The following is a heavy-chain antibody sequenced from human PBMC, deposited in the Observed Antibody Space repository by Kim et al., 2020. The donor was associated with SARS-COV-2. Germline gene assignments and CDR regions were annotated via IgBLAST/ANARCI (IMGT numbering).Heavy chain of an antibody. CDR3: ARTGYCSSTSCYSLDY. Sequence: SVKVSCKASGGTFSSYAISWVRQAPGQGLEWMGGIIPIFGTANYAQKFQGRVTITADESTSTAYMELSSLRSEDTAVYYCARTGYCSSTSCYSLDYWGQGTLVTVSS. CDR2: IIPIFGTA. V-gene: IGHV1-69*13. CDR1: GGTFSSYA. D-gene: IGHD2-2*02. J-gene: IGHJ4*02.